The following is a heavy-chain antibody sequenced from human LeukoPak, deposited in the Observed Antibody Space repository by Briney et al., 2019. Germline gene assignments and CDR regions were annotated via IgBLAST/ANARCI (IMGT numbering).Heavy chain of an antibody. CDR2: INSDGSIR. Sequence: GGSLRLSCAVSGFTFSSYWIHWVRQAPGKGLVWVSRINSDGSIRSYADSVKGRFTISRDNAKNTVYLQMNSLRAEDTAVYYCARERLMDVWGKGTTVTVSS. CDR3: ARERLMDV. V-gene: IGHV3-74*01. J-gene: IGHJ6*03. CDR1: GFTFSSYW.